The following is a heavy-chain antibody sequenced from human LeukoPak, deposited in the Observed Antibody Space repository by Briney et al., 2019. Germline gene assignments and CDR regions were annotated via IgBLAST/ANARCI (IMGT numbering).Heavy chain of an antibody. Sequence: GGSLRLSCAASGFTFSNAWMSWVRQAPGKGLEWVGRIKSKTDGGTTDYAAPVKGRFTISRDDSKNTLYLQMNSLKTEDTAVYYCTTSSSGWYFPDYWGQGTLVTVSS. CDR3: TTSSSGWYFPDY. D-gene: IGHD6-19*01. V-gene: IGHV3-15*01. J-gene: IGHJ4*02. CDR1: GFTFSNAW. CDR2: IKSKTDGGTT.